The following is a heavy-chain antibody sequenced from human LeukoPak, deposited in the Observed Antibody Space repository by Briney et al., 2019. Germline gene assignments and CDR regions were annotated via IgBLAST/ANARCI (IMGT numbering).Heavy chain of an antibody. CDR2: INPHTGDT. CDR1: GYTFITYG. J-gene: IGHJ4*02. Sequence: ASVKLSCKASGYTFITYGISWVRQAPGQGLEWMGWINPHTGDTKNAQILHDRVIMSADPFTDTAHMELRTRRCDHTAVYYCDTGDFDFDSWGQGNLVSVS. CDR3: DTGDFDFDS. D-gene: IGHD2-21*01. V-gene: IGHV1-18*04.